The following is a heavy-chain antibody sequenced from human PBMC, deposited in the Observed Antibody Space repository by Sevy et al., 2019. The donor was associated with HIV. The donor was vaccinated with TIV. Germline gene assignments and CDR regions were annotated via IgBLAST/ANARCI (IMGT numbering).Heavy chain of an antibody. Sequence: SETLSLTCTVSGYSISSGYYWGWIRQPPGKGLEWIGSIYHSGSTYYNPSLKSRVTISVDTSKNQFSLKLSSVTAADTAVYYCARVSGMAGYSYGLFDYWGQRTLVTVSS. CDR1: GYSISSGYY. V-gene: IGHV4-38-2*02. J-gene: IGHJ4*02. CDR3: ARVSGMAGYSYGLFDY. D-gene: IGHD5-18*01. CDR2: IYHSGST.